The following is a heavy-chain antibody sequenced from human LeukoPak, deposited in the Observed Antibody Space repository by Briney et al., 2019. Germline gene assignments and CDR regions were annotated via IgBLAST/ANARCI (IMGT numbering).Heavy chain of an antibody. V-gene: IGHV3-23*01. J-gene: IGHJ4*02. CDR1: GFTLRSHA. Sequence: TGGSLRLSCAASGFTLRSHAMSWVRQAPGKGLEWVSGISGSGGSTYYVDSVKGRFTISRDNSKNTLYLQMNSPRADDTAVYYCAKQMSTVTFTPFDYWGQGTLVTVSS. CDR3: AKQMSTVTFTPFDY. CDR2: ISGSGGST. D-gene: IGHD4-17*01.